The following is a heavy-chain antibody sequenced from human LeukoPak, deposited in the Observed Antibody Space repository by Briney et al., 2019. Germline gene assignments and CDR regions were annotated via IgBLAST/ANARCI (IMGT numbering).Heavy chain of an antibody. Sequence: SGTLSLTCTVSGGSIGSYYWSWIRQPPGKGLEWIGYIYYSGSTNYNPSLKSRVTMSVDTSTNQFSLKLSSVTAADTAVYYCATSIEKSGYYYFDYWGQGTLVTVSS. J-gene: IGHJ4*02. CDR3: ATSIEKSGYYYFDY. CDR1: GGSIGSYY. CDR2: IYYSGST. V-gene: IGHV4-59*01. D-gene: IGHD5-12*01.